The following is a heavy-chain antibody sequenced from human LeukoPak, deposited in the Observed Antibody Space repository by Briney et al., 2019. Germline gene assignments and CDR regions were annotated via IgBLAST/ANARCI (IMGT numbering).Heavy chain of an antibody. V-gene: IGHV4-34*01. CDR2: INHSGST. CDR3: ARGNWGSYRYPRLFLDY. Sequence: PSETLSLTCAVYGGSFSGYYWSWIRQPPGKGLEWIGEINHSGSTNYNPSLKSRVTMSVDTSKNQFSLKLSSVTAADTAVYYCARGNWGSYRYPRLFLDYWGQGTLVTVSS. D-gene: IGHD3-16*02. CDR1: GGSFSGYY. J-gene: IGHJ4*02.